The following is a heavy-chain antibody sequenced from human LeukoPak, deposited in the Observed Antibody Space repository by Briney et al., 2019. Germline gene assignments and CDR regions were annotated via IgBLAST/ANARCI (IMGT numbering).Heavy chain of an antibody. CDR1: GFTFSSYS. CDR2: ISSSSSTI. Sequence: PAGSLRLSCAASGFTFSSYSMNWVRQAPGKGLEWVSYISSSSSTIYYADSVKGRFTISRDNAKNSLYLQMNSLRAEDTAVYYCAREGYYYDSSGYYYPWGQRTLVTVSS. J-gene: IGHJ5*02. D-gene: IGHD3-22*01. V-gene: IGHV3-48*04. CDR3: AREGYYYDSSGYYYP.